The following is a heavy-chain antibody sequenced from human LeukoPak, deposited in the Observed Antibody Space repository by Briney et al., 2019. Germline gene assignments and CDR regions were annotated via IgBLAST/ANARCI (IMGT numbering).Heavy chain of an antibody. V-gene: IGHV1-69*01. CDR2: IIPKFGIT. CDR1: GGIFNTGG. J-gene: IGHJ3*02. CDR3: ARPRGCTRVDCLDDAFDI. Sequence: GSSMKVSCKASGGIFNTGGISWVRQAPGQRPDWMGGIIPKFGITYYAEKFQGRDTITADESTTTVYMGLISLRSEDTALYYCARPRGCTRVDCLDDAFDIWGQGTMVTVSS. D-gene: IGHD2-8*01.